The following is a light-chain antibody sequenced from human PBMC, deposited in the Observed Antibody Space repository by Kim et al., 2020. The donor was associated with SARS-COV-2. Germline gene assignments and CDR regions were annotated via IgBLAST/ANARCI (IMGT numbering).Light chain of an antibody. CDR3: QQYTNWPPEYT. V-gene: IGKV3-15*01. CDR1: QSIRNN. Sequence: IVMTQSPATLSVSPGERATLSCRASQSIRNNLARYQQKPSQSPRLIIYAASTRATGIPARFSGSGSGTEFTLTISSLQSEDFAVYYCQQYTNWPPEYTFGQGTKLEI. J-gene: IGKJ2*01. CDR2: AAS.